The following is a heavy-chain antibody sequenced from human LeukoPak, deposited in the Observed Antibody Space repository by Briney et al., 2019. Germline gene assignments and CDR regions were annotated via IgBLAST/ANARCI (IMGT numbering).Heavy chain of an antibody. CDR3: ARAPDLGLPIWFFAL. CDR1: GGSISNFY. V-gene: IGHV4-59*01. D-gene: IGHD2-21*01. CDR2: INYSGST. J-gene: IGHJ2*01. Sequence: SETLSLTCTVSGGSISNFYWSWIRQPPGKGLEWIGYINYSGSTNYNPSLKSRVTISVDTSKNQFSLKLSSVTAADTAVYFCARAPDLGLPIWFFALWGRGTLVTVSS.